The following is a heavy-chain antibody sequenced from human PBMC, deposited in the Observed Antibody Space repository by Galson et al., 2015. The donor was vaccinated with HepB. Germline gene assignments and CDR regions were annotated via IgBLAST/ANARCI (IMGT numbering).Heavy chain of an antibody. D-gene: IGHD3-3*01. Sequence: SVKVSCKASGYTFTGYYMHWVRQAPGQGLEWMGWINPNSGGTNYAQKFQGRVTMTRNTSISTAYMELSSLRSEDTAVYYCARGLGYYDFWSGFGPLRPWGQGTLVTVSS. V-gene: IGHV1-2*02. CDR1: GYTFTGYY. CDR3: ARGLGYYDFWSGFGPLRP. J-gene: IGHJ5*02. CDR2: INPNSGGT.